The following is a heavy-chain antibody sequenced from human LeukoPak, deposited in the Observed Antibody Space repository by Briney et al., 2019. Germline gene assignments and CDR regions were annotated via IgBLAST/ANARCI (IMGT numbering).Heavy chain of an antibody. CDR1: GITFSSYG. V-gene: IGHV3-23*01. CDR2: ISHTGGSP. D-gene: IGHD2-15*01. J-gene: IGHJ6*03. CDR3: AKNADRGAYCRGGSCYPYYYYYMDV. Sequence: GGSLRLSCAASGITFSSYGMSWVRQVPGKGLEWVSSISHTGGSPYYVDSVKGRFTVSRDNSKNTLYLQMNSLTVEDTAIYYCAKNADRGAYCRGGSCYPYYYYYMDVWGTGTTVTISS.